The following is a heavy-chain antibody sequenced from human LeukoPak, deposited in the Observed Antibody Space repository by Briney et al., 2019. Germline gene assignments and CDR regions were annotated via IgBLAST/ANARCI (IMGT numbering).Heavy chain of an antibody. D-gene: IGHD1-26*01. CDR1: GFTFSSYS. J-gene: IGHJ4*02. CDR2: ISSSSGNI. V-gene: IGHV3-21*01. CDR3: AREVRSGSEPVDY. Sequence: PGGSLRLSCAASGFTFSSYSMNWVRQAPGKGLEWVSSISSSSGNIYYTDSVKGRFTISRDNAKNSLYLQMNSLRAEDTAVYYCAREVRSGSEPVDYWGQGTLVTVSS.